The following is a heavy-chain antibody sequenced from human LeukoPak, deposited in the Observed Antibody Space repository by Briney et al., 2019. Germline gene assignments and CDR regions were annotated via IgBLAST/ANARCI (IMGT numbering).Heavy chain of an antibody. CDR2: IYYSGST. V-gene: IGHV4-59*01. Sequence: SETLSLTCTVSGGSISSYYWSWIRQPPGKGLEWIGYIYYSGSTDYNPSLKSRVTISIDTPKNQVSLRVTSVTAADTAVYYCARTGYGRDYYGMDVWGQGTTVTVSS. D-gene: IGHD1-26*01. CDR3: ARTGYGRDYYGMDV. J-gene: IGHJ6*02. CDR1: GGSISSYY.